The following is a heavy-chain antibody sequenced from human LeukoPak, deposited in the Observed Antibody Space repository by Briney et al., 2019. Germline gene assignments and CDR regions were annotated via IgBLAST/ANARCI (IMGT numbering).Heavy chain of an antibody. D-gene: IGHD2-15*01. V-gene: IGHV3-21*01. CDR2: ISSSSSYI. CDR1: GFTVSSNY. Sequence: GGSLRLPCAASGFTVSSNYMSCVRQAPGKGLEWVSSISSSSSYIYYADSVKGRFTISRDNAKNSLYLQMNSLRAEDTAVYYCATGRDCSGGSCYSVYWGQGTLVTVSS. J-gene: IGHJ4*02. CDR3: ATGRDCSGGSCYSVY.